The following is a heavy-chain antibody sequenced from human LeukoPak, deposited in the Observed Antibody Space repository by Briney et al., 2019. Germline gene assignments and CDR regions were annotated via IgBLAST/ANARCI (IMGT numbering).Heavy chain of an antibody. Sequence: SETLSLTCTVSGGPISSYYWSWIRQPPGKGLEWIGYIYYSGSTNYNPSLKSRVTISIDTSKNQFSLKVTSVTAADTAVYYCARDRDSSGLRDFDLWGRGTLVTVSS. D-gene: IGHD3-22*01. J-gene: IGHJ2*01. CDR1: GGPISSYY. V-gene: IGHV4-59*01. CDR2: IYYSGST. CDR3: ARDRDSSGLRDFDL.